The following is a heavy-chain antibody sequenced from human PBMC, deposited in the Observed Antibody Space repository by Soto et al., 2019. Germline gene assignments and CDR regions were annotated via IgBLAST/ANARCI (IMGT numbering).Heavy chain of an antibody. CDR2: INHRGRT. D-gene: IGHD3-9*01. CDR1: GGSFSGYY. CDR3: VRGDTLTGYSS. J-gene: IGHJ5*02. V-gene: IGHV4-34*01. Sequence: SETLSLTCAVYGGSFSGYYWSWIRQPPGKGLEWIGEINHRGRTNYNPSLKSRVTISVDTSKNQFSLKLSSVTAADTAVYYCVRGDTLTGYSSWGQGTLVTVSS.